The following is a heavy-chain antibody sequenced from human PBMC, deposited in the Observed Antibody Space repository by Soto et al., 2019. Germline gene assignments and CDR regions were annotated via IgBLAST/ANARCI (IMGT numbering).Heavy chain of an antibody. D-gene: IGHD2-2*01. CDR1: GFSFSSHS. J-gene: IGHJ4*02. V-gene: IGHV3-30*18. CDR3: AKGGPNNIDVVVPAPSPEGY. CDR2: ITYDGSTK. Sequence: GGSLRLSCASSGFSFSSHSMNLVRQAPGKGLEWVAFITYDGSTKYYADSVKGRFTISRDNSKNTLYLQMNSLRAEDTAVYYCAKGGPNNIDVVVPAPSPEGYWGQGTLVTVSS.